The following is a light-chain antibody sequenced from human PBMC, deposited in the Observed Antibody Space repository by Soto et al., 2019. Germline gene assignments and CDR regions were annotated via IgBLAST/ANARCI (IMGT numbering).Light chain of an antibody. CDR2: DAS. J-gene: IGKJ4*01. Sequence: DIQMTQSPPSLSASVGDRVTITCQASQDISNYLNWYQQKSGKAPKLLIYDASNLETGVPSRFSGSGSGTDFTFTISSLQPEDIATYYCQHYENLPLTFGGGTKVEIK. V-gene: IGKV1-33*01. CDR1: QDISNY. CDR3: QHYENLPLT.